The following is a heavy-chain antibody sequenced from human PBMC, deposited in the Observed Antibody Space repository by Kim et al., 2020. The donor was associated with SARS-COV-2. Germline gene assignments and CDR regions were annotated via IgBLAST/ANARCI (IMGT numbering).Heavy chain of an antibody. Sequence: AVSVKVPFTISRDNSTHTLFLQMNSLRAEDTAVYYCAKPFSSGWALYFDYWGQGTLVTVSS. J-gene: IGHJ4*02. D-gene: IGHD6-19*01. CDR3: AKPFSSGWALYFDY. V-gene: IGHV3-30*02.